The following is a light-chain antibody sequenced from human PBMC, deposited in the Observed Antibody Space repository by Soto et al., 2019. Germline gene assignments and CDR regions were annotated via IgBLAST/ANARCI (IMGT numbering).Light chain of an antibody. J-gene: IGLJ1*01. CDR1: SSNIGSNT. V-gene: IGLV1-44*01. Sequence: QSVLTQPPSASGTPGQRVTISCSESSSNIGSNTVSWYQQLPGTAPKLLIYSNNQRPSGVPDRFSGSKSGTSASLAISGLQSEDEADYYCAAWDDSLNGYVFGAGTKVTVL. CDR3: AAWDDSLNGYV. CDR2: SNN.